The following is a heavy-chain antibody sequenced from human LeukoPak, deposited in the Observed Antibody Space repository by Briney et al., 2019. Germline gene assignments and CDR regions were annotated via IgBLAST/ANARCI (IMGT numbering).Heavy chain of an antibody. Sequence: SETLSLTCAVYGGSFSGYYWSWIRQPPGKGLEWIGEINHSGSTNYNPSLKSRVTISVDTSKNQFSLKLSSVTAADTAVYYCARVRLASTIFGEYYYYYGMDVWGQGTTVTVSS. CDR1: GGSFSGYY. J-gene: IGHJ6*02. CDR2: INHSGST. CDR3: ARVRLASTIFGEYYYYYGMDV. V-gene: IGHV4-34*01. D-gene: IGHD3-3*01.